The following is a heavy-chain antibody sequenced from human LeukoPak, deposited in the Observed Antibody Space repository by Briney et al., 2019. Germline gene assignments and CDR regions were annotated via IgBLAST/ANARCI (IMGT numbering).Heavy chain of an antibody. CDR1: GGSISSSNYY. D-gene: IGHD3-10*01. Sequence: SETLSLTCIVSGGSISSSNYYWGWIRQPPGKGLEWIGEINHSGSTNYNPSLKSRVTISVDTSKNQFSLKLRSVTAADTAVYYCASGTMVRGVIMADYYYMDVWGKGTTVTISS. CDR3: ASGTMVRGVIMADYYYMDV. V-gene: IGHV4-39*07. CDR2: INHSGST. J-gene: IGHJ6*03.